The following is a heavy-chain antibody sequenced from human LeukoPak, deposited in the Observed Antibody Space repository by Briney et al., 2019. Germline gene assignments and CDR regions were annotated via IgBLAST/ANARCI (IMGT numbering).Heavy chain of an antibody. Sequence: GGSLRLSCAASGFIFTSYGMHWVRQAPGKGLEWVAFIRYDGSIKFYADSVKGRFTISRDNSRNTLYLQMNSLRAEDTAVYYCAKSPSGSGWDWFDPWGRGTLVTVSS. CDR2: IRYDGSIK. D-gene: IGHD6-19*01. CDR1: GFIFTSYG. J-gene: IGHJ5*02. CDR3: AKSPSGSGWDWFDP. V-gene: IGHV3-30*02.